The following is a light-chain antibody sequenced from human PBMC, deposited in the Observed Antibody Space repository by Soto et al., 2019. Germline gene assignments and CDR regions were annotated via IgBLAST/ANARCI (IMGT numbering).Light chain of an antibody. V-gene: IGKV3-15*01. CDR1: ESVSTN. CDR3: QQYNNWPLT. Sequence: EKVMTQSPATLSVSPGERATLSCRASESVSTNVAWYQQKPGLAPRLLIYGTSTRATGVPARFSGSGSGTGFTLTISSLQSEDFAVYYCQQYNNWPLTFGPGTKVDLK. CDR2: GTS. J-gene: IGKJ3*01.